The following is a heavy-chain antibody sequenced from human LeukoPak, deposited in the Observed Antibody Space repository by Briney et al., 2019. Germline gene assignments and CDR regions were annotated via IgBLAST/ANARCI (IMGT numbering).Heavy chain of an antibody. CDR2: FDPEDGET. CDR3: ARGGDGYKYGSFDY. CDR1: GYTLTELS. D-gene: IGHD5-24*01. V-gene: IGHV1-24*01. J-gene: IGHJ4*02. Sequence: ASVTVSCKVSGYTLTELSMHWVRQAPGKGLEWMGGFDPEDGETIYAQKFQGRVTMTEDTSTDTAYMELSSLRSEDTAVYYCARGGDGYKYGSFDYWGQGTLVTVSS.